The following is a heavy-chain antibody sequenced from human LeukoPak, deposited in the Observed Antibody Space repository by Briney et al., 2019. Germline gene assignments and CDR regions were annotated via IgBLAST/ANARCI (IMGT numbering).Heavy chain of an antibody. D-gene: IGHD5-24*01. V-gene: IGHV1-8*01. CDR3: ARGRWLQPWGYFDY. CDR2: MNPNSGNT. Sequence: GASVKVSCKASGCTFTSYDINWVRQATGQGLEWMGWMNPNSGNTGYAQKFQGRVTMTRNTSISTAYMELSSLRSEDTAVYYCARGRWLQPWGYFDYWGQGTLVTVSS. J-gene: IGHJ4*02. CDR1: GCTFTSYD.